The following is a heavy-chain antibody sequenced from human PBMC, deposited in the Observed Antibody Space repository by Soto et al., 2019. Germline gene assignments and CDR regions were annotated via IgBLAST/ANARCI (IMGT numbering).Heavy chain of an antibody. CDR3: ARDPPPPDY. J-gene: IGHJ4*02. V-gene: IGHV1-18*01. CDR2: ISAYNGNT. CDR1: GYTFASYA. Sequence: QVQLVQSGAEVKKPGASVKVSCKASGYTFASYAISWMRQAPGQGLAWMGWISAYNGNTNYARKLQGRVTMTTDTFTSTAYIERGSLRSDDTSVYYCARDPPPPDYWGQGTLFTVSS.